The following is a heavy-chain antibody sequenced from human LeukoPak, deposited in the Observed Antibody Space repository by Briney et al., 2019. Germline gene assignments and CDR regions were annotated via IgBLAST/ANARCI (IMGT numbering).Heavy chain of an antibody. J-gene: IGHJ4*02. CDR2: ISSNGGST. CDR1: GFTFSDYY. D-gene: IGHD3-22*01. V-gene: IGHV3-64*01. Sequence: QPGGSLRLSCAASGFTFSDYYMSWIRQAPGKGLEYVSAISSNGGSTYYANSVKGRFTISRDNSKNTLYLQMGSLRAEDMAVYYCARSLVVITPTFDYWGQGTLVTVSS. CDR3: ARSLVVITPTFDY.